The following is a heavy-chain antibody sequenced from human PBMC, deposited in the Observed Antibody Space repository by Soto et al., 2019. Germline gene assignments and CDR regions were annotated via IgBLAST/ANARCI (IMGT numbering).Heavy chain of an antibody. V-gene: IGHV1-18*01. Sequence: QVHLVQSGAEVKKPGASVKVSCKASGYTFTSYGITWVRQAPGQGLEWMGWISAHNGNTDYAQKLQGRVIVTRDTSTSTAYMEVRSLRSDDTAVYYCSRGRYGDYWGQGALVTVYS. D-gene: IGHD1-1*01. CDR1: GYTFTSYG. J-gene: IGHJ4*02. CDR3: SRGRYGDY. CDR2: ISAHNGNT.